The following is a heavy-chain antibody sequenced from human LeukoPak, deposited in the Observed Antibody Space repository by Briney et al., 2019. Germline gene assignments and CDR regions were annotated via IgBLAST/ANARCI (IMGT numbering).Heavy chain of an antibody. CDR2: ISGSGGST. Sequence: GGSLRLSCAASGFTFSSYAMSWVRQAPGKGLEWVSAISGSGGSTYYADSVKGRFTISRDNSKNTLYLQMNSLRAEDTAVYYCAKDHSPYSMVYYFDYWGQGTLVTVSS. CDR3: AKDHSPYSMVYYFDY. CDR1: GFTFSSYA. D-gene: IGHD6-13*01. J-gene: IGHJ4*02. V-gene: IGHV3-23*01.